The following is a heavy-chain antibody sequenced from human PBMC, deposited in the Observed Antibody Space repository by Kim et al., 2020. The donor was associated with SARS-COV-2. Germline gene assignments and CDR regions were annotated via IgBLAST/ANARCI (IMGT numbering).Heavy chain of an antibody. J-gene: IGHJ3*02. CDR1: GYTFTSYD. CDR2: INAGNGNT. CDR3: ARVTTEGSSWYPDAFDI. Sequence: ASVKVSCKASGYTFTSYDMHWVRQAPGQRLEWMGWINAGNGNTKYSQKFQGRVTITRDTSASTAYMELSSLRSEDTAVYYCARVTTEGSSWYPDAFDIWGQGTMVTVSS. D-gene: IGHD6-13*01. V-gene: IGHV1-3*01.